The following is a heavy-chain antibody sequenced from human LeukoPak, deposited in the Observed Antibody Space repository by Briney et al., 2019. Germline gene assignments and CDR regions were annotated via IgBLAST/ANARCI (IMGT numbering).Heavy chain of an antibody. Sequence: PGGSLRLSCAASGLTFSSYAMSWVRQAPGKGLEWVSAISGSGGSTYYADSVKGRFTISRDNSKNTLYLQMNSLRAEDTAVYYCAKGYLRWYTIFDYWGQGTLVTVSS. D-gene: IGHD4-23*01. CDR1: GLTFSSYA. CDR2: ISGSGGST. J-gene: IGHJ4*02. V-gene: IGHV3-23*01. CDR3: AKGYLRWYTIFDY.